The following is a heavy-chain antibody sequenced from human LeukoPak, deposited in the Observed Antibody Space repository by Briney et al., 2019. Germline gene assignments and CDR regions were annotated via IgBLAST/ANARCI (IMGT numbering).Heavy chain of an antibody. D-gene: IGHD6-25*01. Sequence: PSETLSLTCGVSGGSVSSTNWWTWIRQPPGKGLEWIGEVHLDGRTNFNPSLKSRLTMSVHLSENHVSLKLTSVTAADTPVYYCAREGGFYRPLDYSGQGTLVTVSS. J-gene: IGHJ4*02. CDR3: AREGGFYRPLDY. V-gene: IGHV4-4*02. CDR1: GGSVSSTNW. CDR2: VHLDGRT.